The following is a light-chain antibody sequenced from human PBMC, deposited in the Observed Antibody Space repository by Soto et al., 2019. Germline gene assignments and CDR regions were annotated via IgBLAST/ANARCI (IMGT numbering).Light chain of an antibody. CDR1: QSISTN. V-gene: IGKV3-15*01. CDR2: GAS. CDR3: QQYSNWPPYT. J-gene: IGKJ2*01. Sequence: EIVMTQSPVTLSVSPGERATLSCRASQSISTNLAWYHQKPGQAPRLLIYGASTRATGIPARFSGSGSGTEFTLTISSLQSEDFAAYYCQQYSNWPPYTFGQGTKLEIK.